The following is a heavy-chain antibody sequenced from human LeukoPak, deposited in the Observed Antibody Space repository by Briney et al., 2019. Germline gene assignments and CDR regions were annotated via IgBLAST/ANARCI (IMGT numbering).Heavy chain of an antibody. V-gene: IGHV1-18*04. D-gene: IGHD5-12*01. J-gene: IGHJ4*02. CDR1: GYTFTSYG. Sequence: GASVKVSCKASGYTFTSYGISWVRQAPGQGLEWMGWISAYNGNTNYAQKLQGRVTMTTDTSASTAYMELRSLRSDDTAVYYCARDPGGYSGYDFFDYWGQGTLVTVSS. CDR2: ISAYNGNT. CDR3: ARDPGGYSGYDFFDY.